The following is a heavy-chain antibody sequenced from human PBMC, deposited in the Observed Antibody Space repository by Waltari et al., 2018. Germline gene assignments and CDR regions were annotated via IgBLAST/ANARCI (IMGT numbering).Heavy chain of an antibody. Sequence: QVQLVESGGGVVQPGRSLRLSCAASGFTFSSYAMHWVPQAPGKGLEWVAVISYDGSNKYYADSVKGRFTISRDKSKNTLYLHMNSLRAEDTVVYYCASGGTTKSPFDYWGQGTLVTVSS. CDR2: ISYDGSNK. D-gene: IGHD1-7*01. J-gene: IGHJ4*02. V-gene: IGHV3-30*04. CDR3: ASGGTTKSPFDY. CDR1: GFTFSSYA.